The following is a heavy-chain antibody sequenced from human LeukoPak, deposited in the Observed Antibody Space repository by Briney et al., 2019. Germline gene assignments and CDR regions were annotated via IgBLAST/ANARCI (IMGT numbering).Heavy chain of an antibody. Sequence: SETLSLTCTVSVGSFSIYYWSWIRHPPGKGLECIGYIDYSGSTNYNPSLKSRVTISVDTSKNQFSLKLSSVTAADTAVYYCARGSYYDSSGYFPDAFDIWGQGTMVTVSS. J-gene: IGHJ3*02. V-gene: IGHV4-59*01. CDR2: IDYSGST. D-gene: IGHD3-22*01. CDR1: VGSFSIYY. CDR3: ARGSYYDSSGYFPDAFDI.